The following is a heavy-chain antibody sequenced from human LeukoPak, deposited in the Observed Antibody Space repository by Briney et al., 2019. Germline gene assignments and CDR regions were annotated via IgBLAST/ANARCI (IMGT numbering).Heavy chain of an antibody. CDR3: ARGSNVDTAIDY. J-gene: IGHJ4*02. Sequence: ASVKVSCKASGGTFSSYAISWVRQAPGQGLEWMGGIIPIFGTANYAQKSQGRVTITADESTSTAYMELSSLRSEDTAVYYCARGSNVDTAIDYWGQGTLVTVSS. CDR1: GGTFSSYA. D-gene: IGHD5-18*01. V-gene: IGHV1-69*13. CDR2: IIPIFGTA.